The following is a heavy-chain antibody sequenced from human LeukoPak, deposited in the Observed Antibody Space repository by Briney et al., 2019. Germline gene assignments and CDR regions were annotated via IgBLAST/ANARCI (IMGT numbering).Heavy chain of an antibody. D-gene: IGHD1-26*01. CDR2: IKQDGSEK. V-gene: IGHV3-7*01. CDR1: GFTFSSYW. J-gene: IGHJ5*02. Sequence: GGSLRLSCAASGFTFSSYWMSWVRQAPGKGLKWVANIKQDGSEKYYVDSVKGRFTISRDNAKNSLYLQMNSLRAEDTAVYYCARDLWELPSIGPSWFDPWGQGTLVTVSS. CDR3: ARDLWELPSIGPSWFDP.